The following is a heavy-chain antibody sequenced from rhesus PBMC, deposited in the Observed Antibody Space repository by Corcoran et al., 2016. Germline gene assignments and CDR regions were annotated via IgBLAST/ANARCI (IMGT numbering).Heavy chain of an antibody. CDR2: IHGRSVGT. D-gene: IGHD1-7*02. J-gene: IGHJ4*01. Sequence: QVQLQVSGPGLVEPSETLSLTCAVSGASVGGRSDWPWMRQPPGTGLEGIGYIHGRSVGTRYNPARMNRVTTSKDTSKTQLSLNLNSVTAADTAVDYCARPPGTDNGNGASLLYWGQGVLVIVSS. CDR1: GASVGGRSD. V-gene: IGHV4-76*01. CDR3: ARPPGTDNGNGASLLY.